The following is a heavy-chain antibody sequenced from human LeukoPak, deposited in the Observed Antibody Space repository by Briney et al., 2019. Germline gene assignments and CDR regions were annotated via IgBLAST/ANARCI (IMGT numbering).Heavy chain of an antibody. CDR3: ARTPTGRTHYYYYYGMDV. Sequence: SQTLSLTCTVSGGSISSGGYYWSWIRQHPGKGLEWIGYIYYSGSTYYNPSLKSRVTISVDTSKNQFSLKLSSVTAADTAVYYCARTPTGRTHYYYYYGMDVWGQGTTVTVSS. J-gene: IGHJ6*02. V-gene: IGHV4-31*03. CDR1: GGSISSGGYY. CDR2: IYYSGST. D-gene: IGHD3-9*01.